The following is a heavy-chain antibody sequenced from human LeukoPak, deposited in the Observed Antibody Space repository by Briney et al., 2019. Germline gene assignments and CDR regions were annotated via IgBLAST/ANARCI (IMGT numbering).Heavy chain of an antibody. V-gene: IGHV5-51*01. CDR1: GYSFTSYW. J-gene: IGHJ3*02. Sequence: GESLKISCKGSGYSFTSYWIGWVRQMPGKGLEWMGIIYPGDSDTRYSPSFQGQVTISADKSISTAYLHWSSLKASDTAMYYYARFAYCSSTSCLYDAFDIWGQGTMVTVSS. CDR2: IYPGDSDT. D-gene: IGHD2-2*01. CDR3: ARFAYCSSTSCLYDAFDI.